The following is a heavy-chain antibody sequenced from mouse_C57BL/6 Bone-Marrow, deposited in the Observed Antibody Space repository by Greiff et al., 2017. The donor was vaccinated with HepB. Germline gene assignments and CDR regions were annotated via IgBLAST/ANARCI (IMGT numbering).Heavy chain of an antibody. V-gene: IGHV7-3*01. CDR1: GFTFTDYY. J-gene: IGHJ2*01. CDR2: IRNKANGYTT. Sequence: EVMLVESGGGLVQPGGSLSLSCAASGFTFTDYYMSWVRQPPGKALEWLGFIRNKANGYTTEYSASVKGRFTISRDNSQRILYLQMNALRAEDSATYYCARYGDYDVYFDYWGQGTTLTVSS. CDR3: ARYGDYDVYFDY. D-gene: IGHD2-4*01.